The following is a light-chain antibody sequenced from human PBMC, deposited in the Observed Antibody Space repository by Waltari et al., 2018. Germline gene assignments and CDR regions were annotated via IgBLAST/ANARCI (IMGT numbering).Light chain of an antibody. Sequence: SALTQPPSVSGTPGQRVTISCSTSSPDIGRAPVNWYQQLPGTAPKLLIFGNDQRPSGVPDRFSGSKSGTSASLAIRGLQSEDEADYYCAAWDKSLSGPVFGGGTKLTVL. V-gene: IGLV1-44*01. J-gene: IGLJ3*02. CDR2: GND. CDR1: SPDIGRAP. CDR3: AAWDKSLSGPV.